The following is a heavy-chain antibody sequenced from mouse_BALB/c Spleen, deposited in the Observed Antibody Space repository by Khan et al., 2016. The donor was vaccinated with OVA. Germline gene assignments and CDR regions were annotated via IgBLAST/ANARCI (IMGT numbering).Heavy chain of an antibody. CDR2: INPTSGYT. CDR1: GYTFTSYW. V-gene: IGHV1-7*01. CDR3: ARDRIDY. Sequence: QIQLVQSGAELAKPGASVKMSCTASGYTFTSYWMHWIKQRPGQGLEWIGYINPTSGYTDYNQKFKEKATLTADKSSSTAYMQLSSLTSDDSAVYYCARDRIDYWGQGTALTVSS. J-gene: IGHJ2*01.